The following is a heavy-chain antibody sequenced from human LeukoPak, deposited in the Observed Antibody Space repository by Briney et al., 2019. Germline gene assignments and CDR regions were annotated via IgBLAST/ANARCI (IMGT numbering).Heavy chain of an antibody. CDR3: ATYDYGDYAFLI. Sequence: GGSLRLSCAASGFTFSSYWMSWVRQAPGKGLEWVANINQGSSEKNYVDSVKGRFTISRDNTKNSLYLQMNNLKVEDTAVYYCATYDYGDYAFLIWGQGTMVTVSS. V-gene: IGHV3-7*01. CDR1: GFTFSSYW. J-gene: IGHJ3*02. D-gene: IGHD4-17*01. CDR2: INQGSSEK.